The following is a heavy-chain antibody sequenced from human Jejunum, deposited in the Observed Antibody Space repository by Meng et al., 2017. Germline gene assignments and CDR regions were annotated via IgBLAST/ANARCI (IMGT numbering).Heavy chain of an antibody. D-gene: IGHD3-10*01. J-gene: IGHJ4*01. CDR1: GFTFRDYA. CDR3: TRDLNPSGSFYRGDY. V-gene: IGHV3-49*04. Sequence: GESLKISCTTSGFTFRDYALSWVRQAPGKGLEWVGLIRSNAYSGTTEYAASVKGRFTISRDDSKSLLYLQMNSLTTEDTAVYYCTRDLNPSGSFYRGDYWGQGTLVNVAS. CDR2: IRSNAYSGTT.